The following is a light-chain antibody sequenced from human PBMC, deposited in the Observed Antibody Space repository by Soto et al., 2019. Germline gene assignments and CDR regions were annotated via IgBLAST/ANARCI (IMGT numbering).Light chain of an antibody. Sequence: QAVVTQPPSVSGAPGQRVTISCTGSSSNIGAGSDVHWYQQLPGTAPKLLIYGNSHRPSGVPVRFSGSKSDTSASLAITGLQAEDEADYYCQSYDSSLSEGVFGGGTKVTVL. CDR1: SSNIGAGSD. V-gene: IGLV1-40*01. CDR3: QSYDSSLSEGV. J-gene: IGLJ2*01. CDR2: GNS.